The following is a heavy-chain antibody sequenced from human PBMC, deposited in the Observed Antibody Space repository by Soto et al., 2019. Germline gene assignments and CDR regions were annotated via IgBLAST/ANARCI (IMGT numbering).Heavy chain of an antibody. CDR1: GFTFDDYT. V-gene: IGHV3-43*01. J-gene: IGHJ6*02. CDR3: ANDILSTSYDILTGYYLSYGMDV. Sequence: GGSLRLSCAASGFTFDDYTMHWVRQAPGKGLEWVSLISWDGGSTYYADSVKGRFTISRDNSKNSLYLQMNSLRTEDTALYYCANDILSTSYDILTGYYLSYGMDVWGQGTTVTVSS. CDR2: ISWDGGST. D-gene: IGHD3-9*01.